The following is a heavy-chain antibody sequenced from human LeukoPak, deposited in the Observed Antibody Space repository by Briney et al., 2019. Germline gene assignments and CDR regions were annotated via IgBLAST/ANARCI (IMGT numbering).Heavy chain of an antibody. Sequence: SETLSLTCTVSGDSITSYYWSWIRQPPGKGLEWIGEIYHSGSTNYNPSLKSRVTISVDKSKNQFSLKLSSVTAADTAVYYCASKVGATYRFDYWGQGTLVTVSS. D-gene: IGHD1-26*01. CDR3: ASKVGATYRFDY. CDR1: GDSITSYY. J-gene: IGHJ4*02. V-gene: IGHV4-59*12. CDR2: IYHSGST.